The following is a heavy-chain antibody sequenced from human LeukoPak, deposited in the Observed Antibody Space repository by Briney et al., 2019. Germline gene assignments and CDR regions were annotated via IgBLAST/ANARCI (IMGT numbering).Heavy chain of an antibody. Sequence: PSETLSLTCTVSGGSISSSSYYWGWIRQPPGKGLEWIGSVYYSGSTYFNPSLKSRVTISVDTSKNQFSLKLRSVTAADTAVYYCARTPYNDYERCFDLWGQGTLVTVSS. CDR1: GGSISSSSYY. CDR3: ARTPYNDYERCFDL. J-gene: IGHJ5*02. CDR2: VYYSGST. D-gene: IGHD4-17*01. V-gene: IGHV4-39*01.